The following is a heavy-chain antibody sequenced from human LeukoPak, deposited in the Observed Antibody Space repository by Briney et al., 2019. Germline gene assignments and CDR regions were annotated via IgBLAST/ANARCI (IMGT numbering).Heavy chain of an antibody. J-gene: IGHJ5*02. V-gene: IGHV3-30*02. CDR2: IREDGSNK. CDR3: AKDGGEVRGVNWFDP. Sequence: PGGSLRLSCAASGFTFNTYSMNWVRQAPGKGLKWVAFIREDGSNKYYADSVKGRFTISRDNSKNTLYLQMNSLRAEDTAVYYCAKDGGEVRGVNWFDPWGQGTLVTVSS. CDR1: GFTFNTYS. D-gene: IGHD3-10*01.